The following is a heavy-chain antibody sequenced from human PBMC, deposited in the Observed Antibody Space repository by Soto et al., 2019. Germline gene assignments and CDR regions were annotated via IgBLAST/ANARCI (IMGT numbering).Heavy chain of an antibody. J-gene: IGHJ4*02. CDR3: ARSDSTVTTRYDY. CDR1: GYTFATFG. Sequence: ASVKVSCKASGYTFATFGITWVRQAPGQGLEWMGWISPYNGNTDYAQKFQGRVTMTTDTSTSTAYMELRSLRSDDTAVYYCARSDSTVTTRYDYWGQGTLVTVSS. CDR2: ISPYNGNT. V-gene: IGHV1-18*01. D-gene: IGHD4-17*01.